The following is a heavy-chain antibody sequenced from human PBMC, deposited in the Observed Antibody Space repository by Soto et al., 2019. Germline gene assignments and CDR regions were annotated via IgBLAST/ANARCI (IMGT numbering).Heavy chain of an antibody. CDR3: TRGGSGQPFDY. CDR1: GVSITGHY. J-gene: IGHJ4*02. D-gene: IGHD1-26*01. CDR2: VHYSGST. Sequence: QVQLQESSPGLVKPSETLSLTCTVSGVSITGHYWTWLRQPPGKGLEWIGNVHYSGSTHYSPSLKSRVIISVDTSENQSSLKLFSVTTADTAVYYCTRGGSGQPFDYWGQGTLVTVSS. V-gene: IGHV4-59*11.